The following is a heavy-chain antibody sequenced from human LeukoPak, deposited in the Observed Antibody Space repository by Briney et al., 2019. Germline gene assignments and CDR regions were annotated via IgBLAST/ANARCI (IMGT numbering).Heavy chain of an antibody. CDR1: GFTFINYA. CDR3: APRSGYSSGCCFDY. V-gene: IGHV3-23*01. Sequence: GGSLRLSCAASGFTFINYAMGWVRQAPGKGLEWVSGIGGSDAFTFYADSVKGRFTFSRDNSKNTLYLEMNSLRVEDTAVYYCAPRSGYSSGCCFDYWGQGTLVTVSS. CDR2: IGGSDAFT. D-gene: IGHD6-19*01. J-gene: IGHJ4*02.